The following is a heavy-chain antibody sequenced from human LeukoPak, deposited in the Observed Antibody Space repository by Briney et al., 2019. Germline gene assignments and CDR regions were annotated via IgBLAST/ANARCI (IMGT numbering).Heavy chain of an antibody. V-gene: IGHV3-21*01. CDR2: ITSSSTYM. CDR1: GFTFSTYN. J-gene: IGHJ4*02. D-gene: IGHD2-2*01. CDR3: ARDRTAYCSSTSCFPYYFDY. Sequence: SGGSLRLSCAASGFTFSTYNMNWVRRTPGKGLEWVSSITSSSTYMFYADSVKGRFTISRDNAKNSLYLQMNSLRAEDTAVYYCARDRTAYCSSTSCFPYYFDYWGQGTLVTVSS.